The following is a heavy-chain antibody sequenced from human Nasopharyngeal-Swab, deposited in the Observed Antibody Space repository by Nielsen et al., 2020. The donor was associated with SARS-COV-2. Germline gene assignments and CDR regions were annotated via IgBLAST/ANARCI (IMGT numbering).Heavy chain of an antibody. CDR2: ISSSSSYK. D-gene: IGHD6-6*01. CDR3: ARSLRGSSLHY. J-gene: IGHJ4*02. Sequence: SCAASGFTFSSFSINWVRQAPGKGLEWVSSISSSSSYKYYADSVKGRFTISRDNAKNSLYMQMNSLRAEGTAVYYCARSLRGSSLHYWGQGTLVTVSS. V-gene: IGHV3-21*01. CDR1: GFTFSSFS.